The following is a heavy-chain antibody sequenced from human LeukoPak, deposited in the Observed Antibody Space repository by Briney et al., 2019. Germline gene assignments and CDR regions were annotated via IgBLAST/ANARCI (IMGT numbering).Heavy chain of an antibody. CDR1: GGSFSGYY. CDR3: ARYYGSGKFDY. J-gene: IGHJ4*02. Sequence: PSETLSLTCAVYGGSFSGYYWSWIRQPPGKGLEWIGEINHSGSTNYNPSLKSRVTISVDTSKNQFSLKLSSVTAADTAVYYCARYYGSGKFDYWGQGTLVTVSS. CDR2: INHSGST. D-gene: IGHD3-10*01. V-gene: IGHV4-34*01.